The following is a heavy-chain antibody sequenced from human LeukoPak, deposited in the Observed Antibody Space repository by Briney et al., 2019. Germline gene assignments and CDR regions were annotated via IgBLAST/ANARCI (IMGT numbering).Heavy chain of an antibody. V-gene: IGHV3-7*02. CDR2: IKQDGREK. CDR3: ATEYCTDKGNFDL. D-gene: IGHD2/OR15-2a*01. CDR1: GFTFSRYW. Sequence: GGSLRLSCAASGFTFSRYWMSWVRQAPGKGLEWVANIKQDGREKNYVDSVKGRFTISRDNIRNLLYLQMNYLIVEDTAVYYCATEYCTDKGNFDLWGRGALVTVSS. J-gene: IGHJ2*01.